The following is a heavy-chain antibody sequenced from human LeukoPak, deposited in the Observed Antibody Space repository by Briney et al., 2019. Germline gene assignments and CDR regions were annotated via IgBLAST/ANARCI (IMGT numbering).Heavy chain of an antibody. J-gene: IGHJ4*02. CDR3: AKASYCGGDCYYLFDY. Sequence: GESLKISCGASGFTFSTYGMSWVRQAPGKGLEWVAAVSNNGGATNYADSVKGRFTISRDNYKNMVYLQMNSLRVEDTAIYYCAKASYCGGDCYYLFDYWGQGTLVTVSS. CDR1: GFTFSTYG. V-gene: IGHV3-23*01. D-gene: IGHD2-21*02. CDR2: VSNNGGAT.